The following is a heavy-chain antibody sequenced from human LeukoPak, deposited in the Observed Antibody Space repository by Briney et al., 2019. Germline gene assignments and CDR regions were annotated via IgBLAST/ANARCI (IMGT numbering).Heavy chain of an antibody. J-gene: IGHJ4*02. V-gene: IGHV3-13*01. CDR1: GFTFSNYD. CDR3: ASSPAYSSSWEAIDN. Sequence: GGSLRLSCAASGFTFSNYDMHWVRQAAGKGLEWVSGIGTAGDTYYPGSVKGRFTISRENAKNSLYLRMNSLSAGDTAVYFCASSPAYSSSWEAIDNWGQGTLVTVSS. D-gene: IGHD6-13*01. CDR2: IGTAGDT.